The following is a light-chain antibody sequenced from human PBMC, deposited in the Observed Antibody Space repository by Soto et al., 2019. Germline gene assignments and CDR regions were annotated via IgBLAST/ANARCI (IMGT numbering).Light chain of an antibody. Sequence: QSVLTQPASVSGSPGQSITISCTGSRSDVGGYNYVSWYQQHPGKAPKLMIYDLSNRPSGVSNRFSVSKSGNTASLTISGLQAEDEADYYCSSYTSSSAWVFGGGTQLTVL. CDR2: DLS. V-gene: IGLV2-14*01. J-gene: IGLJ3*02. CDR1: RSDVGGYNY. CDR3: SSYTSSSAWV.